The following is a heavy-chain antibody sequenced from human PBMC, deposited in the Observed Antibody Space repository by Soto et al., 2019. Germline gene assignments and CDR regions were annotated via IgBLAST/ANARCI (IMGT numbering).Heavy chain of an antibody. D-gene: IGHD3-9*01. V-gene: IGHV3-74*01. CDR2: INSDGSST. J-gene: IGHJ3*02. Sequence: WGSLRLSCAASGFTFSSDWMHWVRQGPGKGLVWVSRINSDGSSTIYADSVKGRFTISRDNAKNTLYLQMNSLRAEDTAVYYCAREWRYFDWYPKARGAFDIWGQGTMVTVSS. CDR3: AREWRYFDWYPKARGAFDI. CDR1: GFTFSSDW.